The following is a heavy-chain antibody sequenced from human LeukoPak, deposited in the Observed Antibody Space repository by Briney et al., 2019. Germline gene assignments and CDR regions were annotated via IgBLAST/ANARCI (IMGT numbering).Heavy chain of an antibody. J-gene: IGHJ4*02. CDR3: ATDPDSSGYYYPIFDY. CDR2: ISYDGSNK. Sequence: PGGSLRLSCAASGFTFSSYAMHWVRQAPGRGLEWVAVISYDGSNKYYADSVKGRFTISRDNSKNTLYLQINSLRAEGTAVYYCATDPDSSGYYYPIFDYWGQGTLVTVSS. CDR1: GFTFSSYA. D-gene: IGHD3-22*01. V-gene: IGHV3-30-3*01.